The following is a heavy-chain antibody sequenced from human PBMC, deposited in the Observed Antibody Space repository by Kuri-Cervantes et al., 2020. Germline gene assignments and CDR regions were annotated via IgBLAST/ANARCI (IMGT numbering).Heavy chain of an antibody. CDR2: IYHSGST. J-gene: IGHJ3*02. CDR1: GYSISSGYY. D-gene: IGHD3-16*01. CDR3: ARARDGGELHIWGKVQAFDI. Sequence: SETLSLTCAVSGYSISSGYYWGWIRQPLGKGLEWIGSIYHSGSTYSNPSFKSRVTISVDTSKNQFSLKLSSVTAADTAVYYCARARDGGELHIWGKVQAFDIWGQGTMVTVSS. V-gene: IGHV4-38-2*01.